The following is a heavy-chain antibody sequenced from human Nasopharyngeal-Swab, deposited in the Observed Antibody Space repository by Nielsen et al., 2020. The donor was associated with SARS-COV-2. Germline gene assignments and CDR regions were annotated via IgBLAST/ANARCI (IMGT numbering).Heavy chain of an antibody. Sequence: GESLKISCAASGFSFSSYAMHWVRQAPGKGLEWVSSISDSGGSTYYADSVRARFTIYRDNSQNTLYLQMSSLRVEDTALYYCAKTPVWFGQSYYFDYWGQGTLVTVSS. D-gene: IGHD3-10*01. V-gene: IGHV3-23*01. CDR3: AKTPVWFGQSYYFDY. J-gene: IGHJ4*02. CDR1: GFSFSSYA. CDR2: ISDSGGST.